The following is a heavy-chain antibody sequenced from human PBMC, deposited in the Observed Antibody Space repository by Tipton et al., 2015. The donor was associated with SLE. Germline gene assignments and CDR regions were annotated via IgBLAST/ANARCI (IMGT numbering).Heavy chain of an antibody. CDR1: GGSISSHY. D-gene: IGHD3-22*01. J-gene: IGHJ4*02. Sequence: TLSLTCTVSGGSISSHYWSWIRQPPGKGLEWIGYIYTSGSTNYNPPLTSRVTISVDTSKNQFSLKPSSVTAADTAVYYCARRAVDYYDSSGFEDYWGQGTLVTVSS. CDR2: IYTSGST. V-gene: IGHV4-4*08. CDR3: ARRAVDYYDSSGFEDY.